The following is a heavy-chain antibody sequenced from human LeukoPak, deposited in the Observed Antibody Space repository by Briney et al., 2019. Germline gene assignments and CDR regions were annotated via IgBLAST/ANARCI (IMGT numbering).Heavy chain of an antibody. J-gene: IGHJ4*02. CDR3: ARLRSGLFDY. CDR1: GYTLTELS. Sequence: ASVKVSCKVSGYTLTELSMHWVRQAPGQGLGWMGWISAYNGNTNYAQKLQGRVTMTTDTSTSTAYMELRSLRSDDTAVYYCARLRSGLFDYWGQGTLVTVSS. V-gene: IGHV1-18*01. D-gene: IGHD6-19*01. CDR2: ISAYNGNT.